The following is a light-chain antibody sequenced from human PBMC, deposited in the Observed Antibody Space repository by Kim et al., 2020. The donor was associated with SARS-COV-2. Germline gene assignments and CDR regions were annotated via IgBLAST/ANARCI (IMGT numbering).Light chain of an antibody. Sequence: EIVMTQSPATLSVSPGERATLSCRASQSISSYLAWYQQKPGQAPRLLIYGASTRATGIPATFSGSGAGTEFTLTISSLQSEDFAVYYCQQYNNWPLTFGQGTKGDIK. CDR2: GAS. J-gene: IGKJ1*01. V-gene: IGKV3-15*01. CDR3: QQYNNWPLT. CDR1: QSISSY.